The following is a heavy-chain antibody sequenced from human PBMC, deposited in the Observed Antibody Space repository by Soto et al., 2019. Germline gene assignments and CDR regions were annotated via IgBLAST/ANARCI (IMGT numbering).Heavy chain of an antibody. V-gene: IGHV3-9*02. CDR3: AVSSPDIVVLPSSIYFTS. D-gene: IGHD2-15*01. J-gene: IGHJ4*02. CDR2: LSWDRSTV. CDR1: GSSSDPFT. Sequence: AGGFLRLSCVASGSSSDPFTMHWVRELPGKGLEWVAGLSWDRSTVAYADSVQGRFTISRDHAKNSVDLLMDSLRPDDTALYFCAVSSPDIVVLPSSIYFTSWGPGTQVTVSS.